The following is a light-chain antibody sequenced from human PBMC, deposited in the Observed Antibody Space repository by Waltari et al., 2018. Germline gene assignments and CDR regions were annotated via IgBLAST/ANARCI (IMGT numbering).Light chain of an antibody. CDR2: KAS. CDR3: QQYNSYSLLT. CDR1: QSISNW. J-gene: IGKJ4*01. V-gene: IGKV1-5*03. Sequence: DIQMPKSPPPLLPPEGARVTIPCRASQSISNWLAWYQQKPGKAPKLLIYKASTLESGVPSRFSGSGSGTEFTLTISSLQPDDFATYYCQQYNSYSLLTFGGGTKVEIK.